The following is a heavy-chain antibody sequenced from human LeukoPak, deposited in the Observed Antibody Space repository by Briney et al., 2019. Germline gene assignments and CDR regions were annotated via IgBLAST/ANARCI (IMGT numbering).Heavy chain of an antibody. CDR2: ISGSGGST. CDR1: GFTFSSYA. J-gene: IGHJ4*02. D-gene: IGHD2-15*01. CDR3: ANQDCSGGSCYRYFDY. V-gene: IGHV3-23*01. Sequence: GGSLRLSRAASGFTFSSYAMSWVRQAPGKGLEWVSAISGSGGSTYYADSVKGRFTISRDNSKNTLYLQMNSPRAEDTAVYYCANQDCSGGSCYRYFDYWGQGTLVTVSS.